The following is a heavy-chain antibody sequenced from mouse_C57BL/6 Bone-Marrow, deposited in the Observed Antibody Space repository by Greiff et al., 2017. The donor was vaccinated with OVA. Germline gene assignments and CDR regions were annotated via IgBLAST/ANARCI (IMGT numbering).Heavy chain of an antibody. CDR2: IDPSDSET. D-gene: IGHD3-2*02. Sequence: QVQLKQPGAELVRPGSSVKLSCKASGYTFTSYWMHWVKQRPIQGLEWIGNIDPSDSETHYNQKFKDKATLTVDKSSSTVYMQLSSLASEDSAVYYCARVSGYTWFAYWGQGTLVTVSA. CDR1: GYTFTSYW. V-gene: IGHV1-52*01. CDR3: ARVSGYTWFAY. J-gene: IGHJ3*01.